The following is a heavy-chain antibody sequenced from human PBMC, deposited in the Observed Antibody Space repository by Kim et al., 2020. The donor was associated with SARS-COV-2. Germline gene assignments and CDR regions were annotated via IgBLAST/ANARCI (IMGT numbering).Heavy chain of an antibody. J-gene: IGHJ6*02. CDR3: AKDRRGIQLWSPYYYYGMDV. CDR1: GFTFSSYG. D-gene: IGHD5-18*01. CDR2: ISYDGSNK. Sequence: GGCLRLSCAASGFTFSSYGMHWVRQAPGKGLEWVAVISYDGSNKYYADSVKGRFTISRDNSKNTLYLQMNSLRAEDTAVYYCAKDRRGIQLWSPYYYYGMDVWGQGTTVTVSS. V-gene: IGHV3-30*18.